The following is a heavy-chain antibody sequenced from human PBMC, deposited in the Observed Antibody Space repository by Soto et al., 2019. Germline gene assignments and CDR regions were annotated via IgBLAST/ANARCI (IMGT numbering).Heavy chain of an antibody. CDR2: IIPIFGTA. J-gene: IGHJ5*02. CDR3: ARGLGHPYNWFDP. V-gene: IGHV1-69*13. D-gene: IGHD4-17*01. Sequence: GASLKASCKASGGTFSSYAISWVRQAPGQGLEWMGGIIPIFGTANYAQKFQGRVTITADESTSTAYMELSSLRSEDTAVYYCARGLGHPYNWFDPWGQGTLVTVSS. CDR1: GGTFSSYA.